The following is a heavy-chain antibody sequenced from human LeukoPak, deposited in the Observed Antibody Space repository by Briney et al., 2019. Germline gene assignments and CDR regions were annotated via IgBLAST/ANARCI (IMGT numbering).Heavy chain of an antibody. CDR1: GFTFSSYS. CDR3: ARGYSSGWFDY. J-gene: IGHJ4*02. D-gene: IGHD6-19*01. V-gene: IGHV3-21*01. CDR2: IRSSSYI. Sequence: GGSLRLSCAASGFTFSSYSMNWVRQAPGKGLEWVSSIRSSSYIYYADSVKGRFTISRDNAKNSLYLQMNSLRAEDTAVYYCARGYSSGWFDYWGQGTLVTVSS.